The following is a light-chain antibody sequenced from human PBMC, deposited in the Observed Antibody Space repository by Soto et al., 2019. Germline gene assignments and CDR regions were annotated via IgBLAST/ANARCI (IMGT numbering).Light chain of an antibody. CDR3: SSYTSSSTVV. CDR1: SSDVGGYNY. J-gene: IGLJ2*01. CDR2: DVD. Sequence: QSALTQPASVSGSPGQSITISCTGTSSDVGGYNYVSWYQQDPGKAPKLMIYDVDNRPSGVSNRFSGSRSGNTASLTISGLQAEDEADYYCSSYTSSSTVVFGGGTKVTVL. V-gene: IGLV2-14*01.